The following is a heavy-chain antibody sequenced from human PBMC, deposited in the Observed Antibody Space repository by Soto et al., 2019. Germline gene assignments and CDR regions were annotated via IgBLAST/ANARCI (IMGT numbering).Heavy chain of an antibody. CDR2: ISAYNGNT. Sequence: QVQLVQSGAEVKKPGASVKASGKASGYTFTSYYISWVHQAPEQGLGWMGWISAYNGNTNYAQKLQGRVTMTTDTSTSPAYMELRSLRSDDTAVYYCARDLPTVDSWGQGTLITVSS. J-gene: IGHJ4*02. CDR1: GYTFTSYY. CDR3: ARDLPTVDS. V-gene: IGHV1-18*01.